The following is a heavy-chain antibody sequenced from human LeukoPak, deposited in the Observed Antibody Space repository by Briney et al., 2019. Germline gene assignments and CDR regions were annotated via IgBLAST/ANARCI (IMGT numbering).Heavy chain of an antibody. V-gene: IGHV1-8*03. CDR2: MNPNSGNT. D-gene: IGHD2-2*01. J-gene: IGHJ1*01. CDR3: ARDGLSLVPPARLYSQT. CDR1: EYTFTSYD. Sequence: ASVKVSYKASEYTFTSYDINWVRQSTGQGREGTGWMNPNSGNTGYAKKFQGRVTITRNTSISTAYLELISLRSEDPAVYYCARDGLSLVPPARLYSQTWGQGTLVTASP.